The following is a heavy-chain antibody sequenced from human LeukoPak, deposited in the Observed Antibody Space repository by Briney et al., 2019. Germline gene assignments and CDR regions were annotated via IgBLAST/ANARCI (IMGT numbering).Heavy chain of an antibody. Sequence: GGSLRLSCAASGXTFSIYEMNWVRQAPGKGLEWVSFISGSGSTIHFADSVKGRFTISRDNAKNSLYLQMNSLRGEDTAVYYCARGRWFDPWGQGTLVTVSS. V-gene: IGHV3-48*03. J-gene: IGHJ5*02. CDR1: GXTFSIYE. CDR2: ISGSGSTI. CDR3: ARGRWFDP.